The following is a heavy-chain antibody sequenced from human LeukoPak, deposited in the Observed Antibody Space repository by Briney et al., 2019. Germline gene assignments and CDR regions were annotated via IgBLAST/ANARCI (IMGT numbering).Heavy chain of an antibody. CDR3: ASRRDLTYCDY. V-gene: IGHV4-59*12. CDR1: GGSISSYF. J-gene: IGHJ4*02. CDR2: IYYSGST. Sequence: SETLSLTCTVSGGSISSYFWSWIRQPPGKGLEWIGSIYYSGSTYYNPSLKSRVTISVDTSKNQFSLKLSSVTAADTAVYYCASRRDLTYCDYWGQGTLVTVSS.